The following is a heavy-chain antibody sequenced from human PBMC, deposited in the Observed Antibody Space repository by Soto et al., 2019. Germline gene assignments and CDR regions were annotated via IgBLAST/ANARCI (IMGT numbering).Heavy chain of an antibody. CDR3: VASLAASGLNWLDP. Sequence: ETLSLTCIVSGGSISEKYWSWVRQPPGKGLEWIGLIFANGHTDYNPSLKSRVTMSVDASKNQFSLRLTSMTAADTAVYYCVASLAASGLNWLDPWGRGTLVTVSS. J-gene: IGHJ5*02. V-gene: IGHV4-4*07. CDR2: IFANGHT. CDR1: GGSISEKY. D-gene: IGHD6-13*01.